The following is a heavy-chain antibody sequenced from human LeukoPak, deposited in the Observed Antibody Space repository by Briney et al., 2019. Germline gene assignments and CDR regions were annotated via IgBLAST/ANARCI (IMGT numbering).Heavy chain of an antibody. Sequence: ASVKVSCTASGYTFTSYAMHWVRQAPGQRLEWMGWINAGNGNTKYSQKFQGRVTITRDTSASTAYMELSSLRSEDTAVYYCARDRGIAVVSAEYFQHWGQGTLVTVSS. CDR3: ARDRGIAVVSAEYFQH. D-gene: IGHD6-19*01. V-gene: IGHV1-3*01. CDR2: INAGNGNT. J-gene: IGHJ1*01. CDR1: GYTFTSYA.